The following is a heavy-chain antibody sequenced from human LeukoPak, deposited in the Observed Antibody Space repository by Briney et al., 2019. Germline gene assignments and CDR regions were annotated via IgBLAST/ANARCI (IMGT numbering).Heavy chain of an antibody. Sequence: SETLSLTCTASGGSISSYYWTWIRQPPGKGLEWIGFIYYSGITKYNPSLESRVTISLDASKNQFSLKLNSVTAADTAVYYCARHGGSWTFDSWGQGTLVTVSS. V-gene: IGHV4-59*08. J-gene: IGHJ4*02. CDR3: ARHGGSWTFDS. D-gene: IGHD6-13*01. CDR1: GGSISSYY. CDR2: IYYSGIT.